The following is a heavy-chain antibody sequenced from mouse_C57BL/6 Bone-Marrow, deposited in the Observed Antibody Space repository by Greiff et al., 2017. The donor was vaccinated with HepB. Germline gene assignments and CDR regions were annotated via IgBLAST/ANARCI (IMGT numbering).Heavy chain of an antibody. CDR3: ARGGLRRRAMDY. CDR2: IYPRSGNT. J-gene: IGHJ4*01. CDR1: GYTFTSYG. Sequence: QVQLQQPGAELARPGASVKLSCKASGYTFTSYGISWVKQRTGQGLEWIGEIYPRSGNTYYNEKFKGKATLTADTSSSTAYMELRSLTSEDSAVYFCARGGLRRRAMDYWGQGTSVTVSS. D-gene: IGHD2-4*01. V-gene: IGHV1-81*01.